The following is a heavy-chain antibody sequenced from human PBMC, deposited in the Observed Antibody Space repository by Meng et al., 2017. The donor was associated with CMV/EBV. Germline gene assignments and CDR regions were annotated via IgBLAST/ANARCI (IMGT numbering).Heavy chain of an antibody. J-gene: IGHJ4*02. Sequence: GESLKISCAASGFTVSSYAMSWVRQAPGKGLEWVSAISGSGGSTYYADSVKGRFTISRDNSKNTLYLQMNSLRAEDTAVYYCAKDRLNLFTEYQLPATHFDYWGQGTLVTVSS. CDR1: GFTVSSYA. V-gene: IGHV3-23*01. CDR3: AKDRLNLFTEYQLPATHFDY. D-gene: IGHD2-2*01. CDR2: ISGSGGST.